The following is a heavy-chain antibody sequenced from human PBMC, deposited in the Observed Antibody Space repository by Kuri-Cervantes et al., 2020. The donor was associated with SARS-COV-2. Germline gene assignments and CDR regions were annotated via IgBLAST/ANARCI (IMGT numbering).Heavy chain of an antibody. J-gene: IGHJ6*02. D-gene: IGHD3-10*01. CDR1: GFTFSSYA. CDR2: IYSGGSST. V-gene: IGHV3-23*03. Sequence: GESLKISCAASGFTFSSYAMSWVRQAPGKGLEWVSVIYSGGSSTYYADSVKGRFTISRDNSKNTLYLQMNSLRAEDTAVYYCAGMVRGNYGMDVWGQGTTVTVSS. CDR3: AGMVRGNYGMDV.